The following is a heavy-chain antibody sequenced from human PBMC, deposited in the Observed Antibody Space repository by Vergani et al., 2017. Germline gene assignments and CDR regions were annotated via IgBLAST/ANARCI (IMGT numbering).Heavy chain of an antibody. J-gene: IGHJ3*01. D-gene: IGHD3-3*01. CDR1: GAAFNSYQ. CDR3: VRWDFWVGPRTFDF. V-gene: IGHV4-34*01. CDR2: IDDKGKS. Sequence: QVQLHQWGAGLLKTSETLSLTCAVSGAAFNSYQWTWIRQSPGRGLEWIGEIDDKGKSICNPTLKSRVTISVDNSKRHFSLHVTSVTAADSAMYYCVRWDFWVGPRTFDFWGAGTPVTVSS.